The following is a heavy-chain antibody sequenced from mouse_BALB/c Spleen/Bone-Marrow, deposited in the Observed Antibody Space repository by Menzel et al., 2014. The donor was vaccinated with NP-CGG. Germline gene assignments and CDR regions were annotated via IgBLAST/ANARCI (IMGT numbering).Heavy chain of an antibody. CDR1: GYTFTDYA. J-gene: IGHJ3*01. CDR3: AREGPWFAF. V-gene: IGHV1S137*01. CDR2: IGTYYGDA. Sequence: QVHLQQSGAELVRPGVSVKISCKGSGYTFTDYAMHWVKQSHAKSLEWIGVIGTYYGDATYNQKFKTKATMTVDKSSSTAYMELARLTSEDSALYYCAREGPWFAFWGQGTLVTVSA.